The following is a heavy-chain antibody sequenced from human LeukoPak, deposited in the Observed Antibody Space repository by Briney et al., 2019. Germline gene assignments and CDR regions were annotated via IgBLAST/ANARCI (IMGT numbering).Heavy chain of an antibody. CDR2: ISYDGSNK. Sequence: ESGGSLRLSCAASGFTFSSYGMHWVRQAPGKGLEWVAVISYDGSNKYYADSVKGRFTISRDNPKNTLYLQMNSLRAEDTAIYYCARDGYRSGWRVWGIDYWGQGTLVTVSS. J-gene: IGHJ4*02. CDR3: ARDGYRSGWRVWGIDY. CDR1: GFTFSSYG. D-gene: IGHD6-19*01. V-gene: IGHV3-30*03.